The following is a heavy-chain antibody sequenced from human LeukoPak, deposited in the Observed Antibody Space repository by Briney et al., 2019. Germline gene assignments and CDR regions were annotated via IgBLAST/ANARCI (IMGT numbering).Heavy chain of an antibody. J-gene: IGHJ6*03. CDR2: TSYSGST. V-gene: IGHV4-59*12. CDR1: AGSISIDY. CDR3: ARNGYSGYDLEFRYYYYYMDV. D-gene: IGHD5-12*01. Sequence: SETLSLTCTVSAGSISIDYWSWIRQAPGKGLEYIGYTSYSGSTNYNPSLKSRVTFSLDTSKNHFSLKLSSVTAADTAVYYCARNGYSGYDLEFRYYYYYMDVGGKGTTVTVSS.